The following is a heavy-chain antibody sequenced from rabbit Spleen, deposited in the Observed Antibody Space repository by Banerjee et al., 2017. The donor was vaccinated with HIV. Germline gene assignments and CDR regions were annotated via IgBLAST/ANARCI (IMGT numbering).Heavy chain of an antibody. J-gene: IGHJ6*01. D-gene: IGHD1-1*01. V-gene: IGHV1S40*01. CDR3: ARPTNYNYGMDL. CDR1: GFTISSSYW. CDR2: IYVGSIGST. Sequence: QSLEESGGGLVKPGASLTLTCTPSGFTISSSYWICWVRQAPGKGPEWIACIYVGSIGSTYYANWAKGRFTISKTSSTTVTLQMTSLTAADTATYFCARPTNYNYGMDLWGQGTLVTVS.